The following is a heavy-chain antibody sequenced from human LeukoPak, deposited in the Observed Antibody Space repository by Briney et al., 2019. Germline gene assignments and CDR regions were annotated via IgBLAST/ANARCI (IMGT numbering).Heavy chain of an antibody. CDR1: GYTFTNDA. J-gene: IGHJ4*02. V-gene: IGHV1-69*05. CDR3: ARDRSAISTSDYGGSFDY. D-gene: IGHD4-23*01. Sequence: ASVKVSCKASGYTFTNDAINWVRQAPGRGLGWMGGNIPISGTANYAQKFQGRVTITTDESTSTAYMELSSLRSEDTAVYYCARDRSAISTSDYGGSFDYWGQGTLVTVSS. CDR2: NIPISGTA.